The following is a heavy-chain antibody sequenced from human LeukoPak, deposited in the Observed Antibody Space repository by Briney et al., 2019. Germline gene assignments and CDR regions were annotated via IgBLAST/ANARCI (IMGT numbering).Heavy chain of an antibody. CDR2: IYENGGTT. J-gene: IGHJ6*02. CDR3: AREDYYYGMDV. CDR1: GFTFRSHA. Sequence: GGSLRLSCVGSGFTFRSHAMSWVRQAPEKGLEFVSGIYENGGTTYYADSVKGRFSISRDNSKNTLYLQMNSLRAEDTAVYYCAREDYYYGMDVWGQGTTVTVSS. V-gene: IGHV3-23*01.